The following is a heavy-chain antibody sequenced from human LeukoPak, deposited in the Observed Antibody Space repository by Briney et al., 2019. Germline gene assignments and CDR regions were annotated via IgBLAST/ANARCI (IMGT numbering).Heavy chain of an antibody. CDR1: GFTFSSYA. D-gene: IGHD3-10*01. CDR2: ISGSGGST. J-gene: IGHJ4*02. CDR3: TRLTWNYFFDY. Sequence: GGSLRLSCAASGFTFSSYAMSWVRQAPGKGLEWVSAISGSGGSTYYADSVEGRFTMSRDNSKNRLYLHINSLRAEDTAVYFCTRLTWNYFFDYWGQGTLVTVSS. V-gene: IGHV3-23*01.